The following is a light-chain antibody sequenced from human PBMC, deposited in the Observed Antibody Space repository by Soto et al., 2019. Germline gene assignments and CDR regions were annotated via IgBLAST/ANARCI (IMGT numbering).Light chain of an antibody. CDR1: QSVYSN. J-gene: IGKJ1*01. V-gene: IGKV3-15*01. Sequence: SCRASQSVYSNVAWYQQTPGQDPXXLIYRASTRATGIPARFIVIESGADFRLRISSMQSEDSAADDLPHHQHVWAVGEGTKVDIK. CDR2: RAS. CDR3: PHHQHVWA.